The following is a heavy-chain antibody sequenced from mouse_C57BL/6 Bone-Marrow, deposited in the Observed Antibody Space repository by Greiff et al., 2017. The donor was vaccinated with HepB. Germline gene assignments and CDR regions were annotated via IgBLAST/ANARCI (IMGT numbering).Heavy chain of an antibody. CDR1: GYTFTDYE. J-gene: IGHJ2*01. CDR3: TRLALDY. V-gene: IGHV1-15*01. CDR2: IDPETGGT. Sequence: VQLVESGAELVRPGASVTLSCKASGYTFTDYEMHWVKQTPVHGLEWIGAIDPETGGTAYNQKFKGKAILTADKSSSTAYMELRSLTSEDSAVYYCTRLALDYWGQGTTLTVSS.